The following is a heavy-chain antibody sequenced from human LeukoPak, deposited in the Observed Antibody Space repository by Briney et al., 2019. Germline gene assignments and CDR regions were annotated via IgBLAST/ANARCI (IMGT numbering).Heavy chain of an antibody. D-gene: IGHD5-24*01. V-gene: IGHV3-23*01. Sequence: GGSLRLSCAASGFTFSSYAMNWVRQAPGKGLEWVSGISASGGSTYYADSVKGRFTISRDNSKNTLWLQMYSLRAEDTAVYYCAKWMRRDGYNFDDWGQGTLVTVSS. CDR1: GFTFSSYA. CDR3: AKWMRRDGYNFDD. J-gene: IGHJ4*02. CDR2: ISASGGST.